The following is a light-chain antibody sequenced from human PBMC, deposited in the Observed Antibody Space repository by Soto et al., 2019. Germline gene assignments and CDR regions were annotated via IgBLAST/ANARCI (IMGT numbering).Light chain of an antibody. CDR3: CSSAPESTYV. CDR2: RGT. V-gene: IGLV2-23*01. J-gene: IGLJ1*01. Sequence: QSALAQPASVSGSPGQSITISCTGTSSDVGAYDAVSWYQQHPGKAPQVIIYRGTKRPSGVSTRFSGSESGNTASFTVSGLQAEDEAEYFCCSSAPESTYVFGTGTKVTVL. CDR1: SSDVGAYDA.